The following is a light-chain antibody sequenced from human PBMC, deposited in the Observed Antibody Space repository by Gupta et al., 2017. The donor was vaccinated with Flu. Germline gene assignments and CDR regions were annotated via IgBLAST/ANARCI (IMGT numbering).Light chain of an antibody. V-gene: IGLV1-36*01. CDR2: YDD. Sequence: QSVLTQPPSVSEAPRQRVTISCSGSSSNIGNNAVNWYQQVPGKAPKLLIYYDDLLASGGSDRFSGSKSGTSASLAISGLQSEDEADYYCAAWDDSLNGVVFGGGTKLTVL. J-gene: IGLJ2*01. CDR1: SSNIGNNA. CDR3: AAWDDSLNGVV.